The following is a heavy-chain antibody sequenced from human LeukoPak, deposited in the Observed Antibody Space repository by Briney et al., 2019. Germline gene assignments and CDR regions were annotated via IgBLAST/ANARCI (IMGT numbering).Heavy chain of an antibody. CDR3: ARDGSGSYYWFDP. CDR2: ISYDGSNK. D-gene: IGHD3-10*01. J-gene: IGHJ5*02. V-gene: IGHV3-30-3*01. Sequence: PGGSLRLSCAASGFTFSNHPMHWVRQAPGKGLEWVAHISYDGSNKYYADSVKGRFTISRDNSKNTLYLQMNSLRPEDPAVYYCARDGSGSYYWFDPWGQGTLVTVSS. CDR1: GFTFSNHP.